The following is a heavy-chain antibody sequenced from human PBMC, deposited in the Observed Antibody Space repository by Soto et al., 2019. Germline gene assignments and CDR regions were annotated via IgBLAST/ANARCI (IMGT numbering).Heavy chain of an antibody. Sequence: SETLSLTCSVSGGSVSDKTYYWSWIRQPPGKRLEWIGYVYYSGTTNYNPSLKSRVTISVGLSKNRFSLRLSSVTTADTALYYCARTTAVPNTLRSRYFFDYWGQGTLVTVSS. CDR3: ARTTAVPNTLRSRYFFDY. CDR2: VYYSGTT. V-gene: IGHV4-61*01. CDR1: GGSVSDKTYY. J-gene: IGHJ4*02. D-gene: IGHD4-17*01.